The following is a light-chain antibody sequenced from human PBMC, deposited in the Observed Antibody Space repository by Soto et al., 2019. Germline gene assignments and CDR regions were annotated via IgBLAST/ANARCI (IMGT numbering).Light chain of an antibody. V-gene: IGLV2-14*01. J-gene: IGLJ2*01. CDR1: SSDVGGYNY. CDR2: DVS. CDR3: SSYTSSSTV. Sequence: QSALTQPASVSGSPGQSITISRTGTSSDVGGYNYVSWYQQHPGKAPKLMIYDVSNRPSGVSNRFSGSKSGNTASLTISGLQSEDEADYYCSSYTSSSTVFGGGIKLTVL.